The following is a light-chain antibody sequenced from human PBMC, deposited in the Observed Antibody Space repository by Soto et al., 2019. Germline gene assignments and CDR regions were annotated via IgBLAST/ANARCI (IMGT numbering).Light chain of an antibody. V-gene: IGKV3-11*01. J-gene: IGKJ4*01. CDR2: DAS. CDR3: QQRSSWPLT. Sequence: EIVLTQSPVILSLSPGERATLSCRASQSVSTYLAWYQQKPGQAPRLLIYDASDRATGIPARFSGSGSGTDFTLTISSLEPEDFAVYYCQQRSSWPLTFGGGTKVDIK. CDR1: QSVSTY.